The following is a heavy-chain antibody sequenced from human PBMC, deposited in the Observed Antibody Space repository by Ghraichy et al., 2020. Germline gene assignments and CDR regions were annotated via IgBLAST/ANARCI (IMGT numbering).Heavy chain of an antibody. J-gene: IGHJ3*01. Sequence: GGSLRLSCAASGFTFDDYTMHWVRQAPGKGLEWVSLISWDGGSTYYADSVKGRFTISRDNSKNSLYLQMNSLRTEDTALYYCAKDITYDSSGYYYPIGAFDVWGQGTMVTVSS. V-gene: IGHV3-43*01. D-gene: IGHD3-22*01. CDR1: GFTFDDYT. CDR2: ISWDGGST. CDR3: AKDITYDSSGYYYPIGAFDV.